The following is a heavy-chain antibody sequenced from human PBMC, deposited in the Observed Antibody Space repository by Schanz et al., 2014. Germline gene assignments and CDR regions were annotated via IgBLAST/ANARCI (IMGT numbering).Heavy chain of an antibody. J-gene: IGHJ4*02. D-gene: IGHD1-1*01. V-gene: IGHV3-23*01. CDR3: AKIERNED. Sequence: EVQLLESGGGLVQPGGSLKLSCAASGLIFSNYAMSWVRQAPGKGLEWVSTIGTSGGTNYAESVKGRFAISRDNSKNTLYLQMNSLRAEDAAVYFCAKIERNEDWGQGTLXTVSS. CDR1: GLIFSNYA. CDR2: IGTSGGT.